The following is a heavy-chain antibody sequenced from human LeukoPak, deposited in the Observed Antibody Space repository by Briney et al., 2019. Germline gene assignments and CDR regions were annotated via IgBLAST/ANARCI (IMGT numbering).Heavy chain of an antibody. J-gene: IGHJ4*02. CDR3: ARDRGWQTFDY. D-gene: IGHD6-19*01. CDR1: GFTFTSYW. Sequence: GGSLRLSCAASGFTFTSYWMTWVRQVPGKGLERVANIKVDGSEVYYVASVKGRFTISRSNAKNSVYLQMNSLRAEDTAVYYCARDRGWQTFDYWGQGTLVTVSS. CDR2: IKVDGSEV. V-gene: IGHV3-7*01.